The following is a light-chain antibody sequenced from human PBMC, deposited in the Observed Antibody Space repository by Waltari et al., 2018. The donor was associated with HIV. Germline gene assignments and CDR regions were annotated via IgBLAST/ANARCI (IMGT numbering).Light chain of an antibody. CDR3: GTWDSSLSADV. V-gene: IGLV1-51*01. Sequence: QSVLTQPPSVSAAPGQKVTISCSGSSSNLGNNYVSWYQQLPGTAPKLLIYDNKKRPSGIPDRFSGSKSGTSATLGITGLQTGDEADYYCGTWDSSLSADVFGGGTKLTVL. CDR2: DNK. J-gene: IGLJ3*02. CDR1: SSNLGNNY.